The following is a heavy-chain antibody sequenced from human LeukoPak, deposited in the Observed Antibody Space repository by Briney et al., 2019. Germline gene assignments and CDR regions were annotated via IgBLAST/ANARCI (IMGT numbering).Heavy chain of an antibody. J-gene: IGHJ6*02. CDR2: ISGSGGST. CDR3: ARVGPYDFWSGYPGNYYGMDV. V-gene: IGHV3-23*01. CDR1: GFTFSSYA. Sequence: RGSLRLSCAASGFTFSSYAMSWVRQAPGKGLEWVSAISGSGGSTYYADSVKGRFTISRDNSKNTLYLQMNSLRAEDTAVYYCARVGPYDFWSGYPGNYYGMDVWGQGTTVTVSS. D-gene: IGHD3-3*01.